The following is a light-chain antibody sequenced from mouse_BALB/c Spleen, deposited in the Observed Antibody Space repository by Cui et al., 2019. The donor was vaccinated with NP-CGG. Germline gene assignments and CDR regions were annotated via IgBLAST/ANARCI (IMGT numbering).Light chain of an antibody. CDR3: ALWYSNHWV. J-gene: IGLJ1*01. V-gene: IGLV1*01. Sequence: QAVVTHESAPNTSPGETVTLTCRSSTGTVTTSNYANWIQEKPDHLFTGLIGGTNNRAPGVPARFSGSLIGDKAALTITGAQTEDEAIYFCALWYSNHWVFGGGTKLTVL. CDR1: TGTVTTSNY. CDR2: GTN.